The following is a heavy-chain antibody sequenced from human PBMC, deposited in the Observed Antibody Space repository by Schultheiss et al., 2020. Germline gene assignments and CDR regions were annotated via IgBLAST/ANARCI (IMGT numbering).Heavy chain of an antibody. CDR2: IYSSGST. J-gene: IGHJ4*02. CDR1: GGSISSYY. CDR3: ARGTTPYHFDY. V-gene: IGHV4-59*01. D-gene: IGHD4-17*01. Sequence: SETLSLTCTVSGGSISSYYWSWIRQPPGKGLEWIGYIYSSGSTNYNPSLKSRVTISVNTSKNQFSLKLSSVTAADTAVYYCARGTTPYHFDYWGQGTLVTVSS.